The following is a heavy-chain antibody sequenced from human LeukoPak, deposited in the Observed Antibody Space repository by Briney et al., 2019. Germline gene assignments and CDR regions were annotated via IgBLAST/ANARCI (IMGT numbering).Heavy chain of an antibody. Sequence: ASVKVSCKASGYTFTSYGISWVRQAPGQGLEWMGWISAYNGNTNYAQKLQGRVTMTTDTSTSTAYMELRSLRSDDTAVYYCARVTYFGSLLWFGESGWFDPWGQGTLVTVSS. J-gene: IGHJ5*02. V-gene: IGHV1-18*01. CDR3: ARVTYFGSLLWFGESGWFDP. D-gene: IGHD3-10*01. CDR2: ISAYNGNT. CDR1: GYTFTSYG.